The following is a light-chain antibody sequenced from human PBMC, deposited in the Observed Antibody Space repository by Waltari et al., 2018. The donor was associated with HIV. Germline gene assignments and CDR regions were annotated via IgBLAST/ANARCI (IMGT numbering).Light chain of an antibody. J-gene: IGKJ1*01. CDR1: QSISSW. CDR2: KAS. CDR3: QQYNSYSPWT. Sequence: DIQMTQSPSPLSASVVDRVTITCRASQSISSWLAWYQQKPGTAPKLLIYKASSLESGVPSRFSGSGSGTEFTLTISSLQPDDFATYYCQQYNSYSPWTFGQGTKVEIK. V-gene: IGKV1-5*03.